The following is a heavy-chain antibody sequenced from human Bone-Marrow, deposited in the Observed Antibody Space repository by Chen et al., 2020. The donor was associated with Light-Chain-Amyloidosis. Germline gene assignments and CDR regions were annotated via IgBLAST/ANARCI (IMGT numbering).Heavy chain of an antibody. V-gene: IGHV4-38-2*01. CDR2: FYHGGGP. D-gene: IGHD6-19*01. CDR1: GNSISRGYF. J-gene: IGHJ4*02. Sequence: QVLLQQSGPGLVKPSETLSLICAVSGNSISRGYFWGWIRQPPGKGLEWIGVLDFYHGGGPYYSPSLKSRVTIPADTAKNQFSLKLSSVTAADTAVYYCARAGDWQWPADFDYWGQGTLVTVSS. CDR3: ARAGDWQWPADFDY.